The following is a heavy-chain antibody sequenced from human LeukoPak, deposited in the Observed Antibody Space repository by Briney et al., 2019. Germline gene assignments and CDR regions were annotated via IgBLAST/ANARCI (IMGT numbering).Heavy chain of an antibody. CDR3: ARHTDSSGYYYSSYYYYYMDV. V-gene: IGHV4-59*08. D-gene: IGHD3-22*01. CDR1: GGSISSYY. Sequence: PSETLSLTCTVSGGSISSYYWSWIRQPPGKGLEWIGYIYYSGSTNYNPSLKSRVTISLDTSKNQFSLKLSSVTAADTAVYYCARHTDSSGYYYSSYYYYYMDVWGKGTTVTVSS. CDR2: IYYSGST. J-gene: IGHJ6*03.